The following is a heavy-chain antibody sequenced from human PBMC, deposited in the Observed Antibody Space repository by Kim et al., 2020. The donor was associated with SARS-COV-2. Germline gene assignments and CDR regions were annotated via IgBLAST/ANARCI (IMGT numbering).Heavy chain of an antibody. V-gene: IGHV3-30*03. CDR3: AIIIVGATPPANDY. D-gene: IGHD1-26*01. CDR1: GFTFSSYG. CDR2: ISYDGSNK. J-gene: IGHJ4*02. Sequence: GGSLRLSCAASGFTFSSYGMHWVRQAPGKGLEWVAVISYDGSNKYYADSVKGRFTISRDNSKNTLYLQMNSLRAEDTAVYYCAIIIVGATPPANDYWGQG.